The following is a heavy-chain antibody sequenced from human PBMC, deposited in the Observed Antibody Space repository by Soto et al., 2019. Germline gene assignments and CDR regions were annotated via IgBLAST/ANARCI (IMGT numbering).Heavy chain of an antibody. J-gene: IGHJ4*02. CDR2: ISNGDGST. D-gene: IGHD3-22*01. CDR1: GFTFSSYA. Sequence: GGSLRLSCAASGFTFSSYAMSWVRQAPGKGLEWVSAISNGDGSTYYADSVKGRFTISRDNSKNTLYLQMNSLRVEDSAVYYCAKAWYYVSNSGDYWGQGTLVTVSS. V-gene: IGHV3-23*01. CDR3: AKAWYYVSNSGDY.